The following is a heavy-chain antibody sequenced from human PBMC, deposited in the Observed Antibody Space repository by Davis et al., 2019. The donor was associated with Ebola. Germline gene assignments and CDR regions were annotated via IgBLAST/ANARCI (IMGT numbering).Heavy chain of an antibody. CDR3: ASLAVRLLDY. V-gene: IGHV3-74*03. CDR2: INSDGSST. Sequence: GESLKIPCAASGFTFSSYWMYWVRQAPGKGLVWVSRINSDGSSTTYADSVKGRFTISRDNAKNTLYLQMNSLRAEDSAVYYCASLAVRLLDYWGQGTLVTVSS. CDR1: GFTFSSYW. J-gene: IGHJ4*02. D-gene: IGHD5-12*01.